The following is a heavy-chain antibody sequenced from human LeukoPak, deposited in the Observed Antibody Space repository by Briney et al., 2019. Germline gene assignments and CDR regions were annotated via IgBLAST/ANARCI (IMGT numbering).Heavy chain of an antibody. CDR3: ARTHGYYYDSSGYYFDY. CDR2: IYTSGST. CDR1: GGSISSYY. J-gene: IGHJ4*02. D-gene: IGHD3-22*01. Sequence: SETLSLTCTVSGGSISSYYWRWIRQPAGKGLEWIGRIYTSGSTNYNPSLKSRVTMSVDTSKNQFSLKLSSVTAADTAVYYCARTHGYYYDSSGYYFDYWGQGTLVTVSS. V-gene: IGHV4-4*07.